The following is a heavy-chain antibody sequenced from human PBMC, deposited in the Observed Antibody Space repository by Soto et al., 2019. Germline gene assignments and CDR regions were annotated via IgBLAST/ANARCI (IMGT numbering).Heavy chain of an antibody. CDR1: GGSFSDYY. CDR2: VYYRGRS. Sequence: SETLSLTCAVYGGSFSDYYWSWIRQPPGKGLEWIGSVYYRGRSYSKSSVKSRVTISVDTSKNQFSLNLNSVTASDTAVYFCVSQRTTAITQAYFDYWGPGALVTVSS. J-gene: IGHJ4*02. CDR3: VSQRTTAITQAYFDY. V-gene: IGHV4-34*01. D-gene: IGHD1-20*01.